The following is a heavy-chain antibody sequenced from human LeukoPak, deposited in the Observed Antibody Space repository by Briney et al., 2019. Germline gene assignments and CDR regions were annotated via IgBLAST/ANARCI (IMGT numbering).Heavy chain of an antibody. J-gene: IGHJ4*02. V-gene: IGHV3-21*01. CDR1: GFTFSNYN. CDR3: AKGRSPYSSSWFSGVAYYFDY. D-gene: IGHD6-13*01. Sequence: GSLRLSCVVSGFTFSNYNLNWVRQAPGKGLEWVSSISSSSSYIYYADSVKGRFTISRDTAKNSLYLQMNSLRAEDTAVYYCAKGRSPYSSSWFSGVAYYFDYRGQGTLVTVSS. CDR2: ISSSSSYI.